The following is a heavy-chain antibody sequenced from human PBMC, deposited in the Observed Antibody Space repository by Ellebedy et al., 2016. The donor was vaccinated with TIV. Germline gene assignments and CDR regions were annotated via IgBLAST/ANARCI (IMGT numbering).Heavy chain of an antibody. CDR2: IYHSGST. D-gene: IGHD1-26*01. CDR1: GGSISSGGYS. CDR3: ARRGGIVGAAD. J-gene: IGHJ4*02. Sequence: MPSETLSLTCAVSGGSISSGGYSWSWIRQPPGKGLEWIGYIYHSGSTYYNPSLKSRVTISVDRSKNQFSLNLSSVTAADTAVYYCARRGGIVGAADWGQGTLVTVSS. V-gene: IGHV4-30-2*01.